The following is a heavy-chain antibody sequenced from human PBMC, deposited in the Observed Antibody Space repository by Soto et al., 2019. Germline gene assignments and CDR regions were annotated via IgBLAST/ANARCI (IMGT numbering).Heavy chain of an antibody. D-gene: IGHD3-9*01. CDR1: GFSLSTSGVG. CDR3: AHPTFDWYRFYYFDY. CDR2: IYWDDDK. V-gene: IGHV2-5*02. J-gene: IGHJ4*02. Sequence: QITLKESGPTLVKPTQTLTLTCTFSGFSLSTSGVGVGWIRQPPGKALEWLALIYWDDDKRYSPSLKSRLTITKDTSKNHVVLTMTNMDPVDTAPYSCAHPTFDWYRFYYFDYWGQGTLVTVSS.